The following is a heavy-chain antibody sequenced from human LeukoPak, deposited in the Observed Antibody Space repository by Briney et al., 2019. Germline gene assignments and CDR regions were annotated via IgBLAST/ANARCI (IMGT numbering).Heavy chain of an antibody. CDR2: ISYDGSNK. CDR3: ARDGAVVVPSAISGLMDV. D-gene: IGHD2-2*01. Sequence: GSSLRLSCAASGFTFRSYAVQWARQAPGKGLEWVAVISYDGSNKHYADSVKGRHTITRDNSKNTLYPQMNSLRTKDTAVYYCARDGAVVVPSAISGLMDVWGQGTTVTVSS. CDR1: GFTFRSYA. J-gene: IGHJ6*02. V-gene: IGHV3-30-3*01.